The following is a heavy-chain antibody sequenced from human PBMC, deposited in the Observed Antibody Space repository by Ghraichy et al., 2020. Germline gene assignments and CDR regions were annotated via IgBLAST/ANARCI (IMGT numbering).Heavy chain of an antibody. CDR3: ARVYDSSGYLQWAYAFDI. CDR2: INPNSGGT. D-gene: IGHD3-22*01. V-gene: IGHV1-2*06. CDR1: GYTFTGYY. Sequence: ASVKVSCKASGYTFTGYYMHWVRQAPGQGLEWMGRINPNSGGTNYAQKFQGRVTMTRDTSISTAYMELSRLRSDDTAVYYCARVYDSSGYLQWAYAFDIWGQGTMVTVSS. J-gene: IGHJ3*02.